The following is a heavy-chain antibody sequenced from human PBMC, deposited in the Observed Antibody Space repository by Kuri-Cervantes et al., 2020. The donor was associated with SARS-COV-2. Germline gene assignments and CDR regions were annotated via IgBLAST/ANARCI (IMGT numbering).Heavy chain of an antibody. D-gene: IGHD2-2*01. CDR3: ARVGVYCSSTSCYPNWFDP. Sequence: SETLSLTCAVSGYSISSGYYWGWIRQPPGKGLEWIGRIYTSGSTNYNPSLKSRVTISVDTSKNQFSLKLSSVTAADTAVYYCARVGVYCSSTSCYPNWFDPWGQGTLVTVSS. V-gene: IGHV4-38-2*01. CDR2: IYTSGST. J-gene: IGHJ5*02. CDR1: GYSISSGYY.